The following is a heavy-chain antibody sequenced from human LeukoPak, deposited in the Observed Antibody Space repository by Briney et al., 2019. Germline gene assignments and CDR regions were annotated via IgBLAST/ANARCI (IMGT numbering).Heavy chain of an antibody. Sequence: SETLSLTCTVSGYSISSGYYWGWIRQPPGKGLEWIGSIYHSGSTYYNPSLKSQVTISVDTSKNQFSLKLSSVTAADTAVYYCARVGFRRGSYFDYWGQGTLVTVSS. J-gene: IGHJ4*02. CDR1: GYSISSGYY. V-gene: IGHV4-38-2*02. CDR3: ARVGFRRGSYFDY. D-gene: IGHD3-10*01. CDR2: IYHSGST.